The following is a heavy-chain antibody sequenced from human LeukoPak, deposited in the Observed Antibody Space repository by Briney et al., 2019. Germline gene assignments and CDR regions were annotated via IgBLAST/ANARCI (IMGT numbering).Heavy chain of an antibody. J-gene: IGHJ6*04. CDR3: ARDGTPIHSSGWVYMDV. D-gene: IGHD6-25*01. CDR2: ISVSGTLT. V-gene: IGHV3-48*03. Sequence: PGGSLRLSCAASGFTFSSYEMNWVRQAPGKGLEWISYISVSGTLTHYADSVEGRFTISRDNAKNSLYLQMNSLRAEDTAVYYCARDGTPIHSSGWVYMDVWGKGTTVTISS. CDR1: GFTFSSYE.